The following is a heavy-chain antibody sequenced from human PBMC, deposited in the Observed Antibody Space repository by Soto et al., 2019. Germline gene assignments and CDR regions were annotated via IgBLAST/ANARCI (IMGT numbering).Heavy chain of an antibody. D-gene: IGHD3-3*01. CDR2: ISYDGRNQ. J-gene: IGHJ4*02. CDR1: RFAFSSYG. Sequence: GGSLRLSCAASRFAFSSYGMHWVRQAPGKGLEWVAVISYDGRNQYYTDSVKGRFIVSRDNSKNTLYLQMNGLRAEDTAVYYCAKDRRLRFLEWLSYIDSWGQGTLVTVSS. CDR3: AKDRRLRFLEWLSYIDS. V-gene: IGHV3-30*18.